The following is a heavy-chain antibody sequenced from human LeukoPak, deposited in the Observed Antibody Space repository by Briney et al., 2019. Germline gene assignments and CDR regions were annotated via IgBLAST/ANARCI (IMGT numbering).Heavy chain of an antibody. CDR1: GYTFTRYY. V-gene: IGHV1-46*01. CDR2: INPSGGST. J-gene: IGHJ4*02. CDR3: AKGYCSGGTCYSYDY. D-gene: IGHD2-15*01. Sequence: ASVKVSCKASGYTFTRYYMHWVRQAPGQGLEWMGIINPSGGSTSYAQKFQGRVTMTKDTSTSTVYMELNSLRSEDTAVYYCAKGYCSGGTCYSYDYWGQGTLVTVSS.